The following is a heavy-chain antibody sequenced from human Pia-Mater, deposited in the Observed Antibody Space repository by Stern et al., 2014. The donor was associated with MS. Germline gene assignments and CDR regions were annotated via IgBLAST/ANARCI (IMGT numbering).Heavy chain of an antibody. CDR3: ALSSETSDRWYSLGYDL. CDR2: IFPVFGTP. D-gene: IGHD6-13*01. Sequence: QVQLVQSGAEVTKPRPSAKVSCKASGGTFSKFPSSWVRQAPGQGLEWMGGIFPVFGTPTYAQEFRGRVTITADVSTSTVYMELSSLRSDDTAVYYCALSSETSDRWYSLGYDLWGQGTLVTVSS. J-gene: IGHJ5*02. V-gene: IGHV1-69*01. CDR1: GGTFSKFP.